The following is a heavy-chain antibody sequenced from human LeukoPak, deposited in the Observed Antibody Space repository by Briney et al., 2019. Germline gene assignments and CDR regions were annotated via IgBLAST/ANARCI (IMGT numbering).Heavy chain of an antibody. CDR2: INDRGNT. CDR3: ARGRAEIFGVIIPDRYNYYYMDV. J-gene: IGHJ6*03. V-gene: IGHV4-34*01. D-gene: IGHD3-3*01. CDR1: GGSFSGYY. Sequence: SSETLSLTCAVYGGSFSGYYWSWIRQSPGEGLEWMGEINDRGNTNSNPSLKSRVTISVDPSKNQVSLKLSSVTAADTAVFYCARGRAEIFGVIIPDRYNYYYMDVWGKGTTVTVSS.